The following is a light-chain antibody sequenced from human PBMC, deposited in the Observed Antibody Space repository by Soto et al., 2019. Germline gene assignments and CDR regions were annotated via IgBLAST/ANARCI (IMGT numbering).Light chain of an antibody. V-gene: IGKV1-9*01. CDR1: QGISSY. CDR2: AAS. CDR3: QKLKNSPLT. J-gene: IGKJ4*01. Sequence: DIQLTQSPSFLSASVGDRVTITCRASQGISSYLAWYQQEPGKAPKPLIYAASTLQSGVPSSFSGGGSGTEFTLTTNSLQPDDFATYYDQKLKNSPLTFGGGPKVDIK.